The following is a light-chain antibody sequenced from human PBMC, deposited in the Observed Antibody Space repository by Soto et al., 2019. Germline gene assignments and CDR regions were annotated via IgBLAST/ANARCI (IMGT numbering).Light chain of an antibody. J-gene: IGKJ2*01. Sequence: IQMTQSPSSLSASVGDRVTLTCRASQGISSWLAWFQQKPGKAPKLLIYDTSKLQSGVPFRFSGSGSGTDFNLTVSSLQPEDFATYYCQQTVTFPYTFGQGTKVDI. CDR3: QQTVTFPYT. V-gene: IGKV1-12*01. CDR2: DTS. CDR1: QGISSW.